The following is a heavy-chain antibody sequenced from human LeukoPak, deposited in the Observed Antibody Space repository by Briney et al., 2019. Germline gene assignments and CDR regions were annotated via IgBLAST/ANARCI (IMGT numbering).Heavy chain of an antibody. D-gene: IGHD1-14*01. CDR2: ISYDGSNK. V-gene: IGHV3-30*18. CDR1: GFTFSSYG. J-gene: IGHJ4*02. Sequence: GSLRLSCAASGFTFSSYGMHWVRQAPDKGLEWVAVISYDGSNKYYADSVKGRFTISRDNSKNTLYLQMNSLRAEDTAVYYCAKDRMVLGYWGQGTLVTVSS. CDR3: AKDRMVLGY.